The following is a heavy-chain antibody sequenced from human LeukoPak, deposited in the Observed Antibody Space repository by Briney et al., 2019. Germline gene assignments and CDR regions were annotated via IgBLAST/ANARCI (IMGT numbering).Heavy chain of an antibody. J-gene: IGHJ6*03. V-gene: IGHV3-23*01. CDR3: ARGRRYCSSTSCYIDYYYYMDV. Sequence: GGSLRLSCAASGFTFSSYAMSWVRQAPGEGLEWVSAISGSGGSTYYADSVKGRFTISRDNSKNTLYLQMNSLRAEDTAVYYCARGRRYCSSTSCYIDYYYYMDVWGKGTTVTVSS. D-gene: IGHD2-2*02. CDR2: ISGSGGST. CDR1: GFTFSSYA.